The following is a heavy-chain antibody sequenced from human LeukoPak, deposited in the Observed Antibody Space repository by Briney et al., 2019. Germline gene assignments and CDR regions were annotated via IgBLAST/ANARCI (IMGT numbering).Heavy chain of an antibody. V-gene: IGHV1-69*05. J-gene: IGHJ4*02. CDR2: IIPIFGTA. CDR1: GGTFSSYA. Sequence: SVKVSCKASGGTFSSYAISWVRQAPGQGLEWMGRIIPIFGTANYAQKFQGRVTITTDESTSTAYMELSSLRSEDTAVYYCARDRKDCGDPFDYWGQGTLVTVSS. D-gene: IGHD4-17*01. CDR3: ARDRKDCGDPFDY.